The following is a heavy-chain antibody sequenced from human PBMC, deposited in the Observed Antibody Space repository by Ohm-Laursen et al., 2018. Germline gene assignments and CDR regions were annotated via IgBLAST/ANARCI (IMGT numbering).Heavy chain of an antibody. J-gene: IGHJ6*02. CDR2: VWYDGSNK. D-gene: IGHD2-2*01. CDR1: GFTFSSYG. Sequence: SLRLSCAASGFTFSSYGMHWVRQAPGKGLEWVAVVWYDGSNKYYADSVKGRFTISRDNSKNTLYLQMNSLRAEDTAVYYCARANSHRVVPVAGLDYYGMDVWGQGTTVTVSS. V-gene: IGHV3-33*01. CDR3: ARANSHRVVPVAGLDYYGMDV.